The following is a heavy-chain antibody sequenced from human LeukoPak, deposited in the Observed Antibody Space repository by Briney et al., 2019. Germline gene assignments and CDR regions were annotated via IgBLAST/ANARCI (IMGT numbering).Heavy chain of an antibody. V-gene: IGHV3-30*18. CDR2: ISYDGSNK. CDR1: GFTFSSYG. CDR3: AKDGYGDYAPVEI. D-gene: IGHD4-17*01. J-gene: IGHJ3*02. Sequence: GRSLRLSCAASGFTFSSYGMHWVRQAPGKGLEWVAVISYDGSNKYYADSVKGRFTISRDNSKNTLYLQMNSLRAEDTAVYYCAKDGYGDYAPVEIWGQGTMVTVSS.